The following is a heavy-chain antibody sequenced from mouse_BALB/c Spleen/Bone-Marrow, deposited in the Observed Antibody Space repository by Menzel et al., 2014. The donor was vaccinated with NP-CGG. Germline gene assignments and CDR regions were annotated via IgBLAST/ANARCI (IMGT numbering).Heavy chain of an antibody. D-gene: IGHD1-2*01. CDR2: ISNGGGST. CDR3: ARHGEERPVLAMDY. J-gene: IGHJ4*01. Sequence: EVKLVESGGGLVEPGGSLKLSCAASGFTFIAYTMSWVRQTPEKRLEWVAYISNGGGSTYYPDTVKGRFTISRDNAKNTLYLQMSSRKSEDTAMYYCARHGEERPVLAMDYWGQGTSVTVSS. CDR1: GFTFIAYT. V-gene: IGHV5-12-2*01.